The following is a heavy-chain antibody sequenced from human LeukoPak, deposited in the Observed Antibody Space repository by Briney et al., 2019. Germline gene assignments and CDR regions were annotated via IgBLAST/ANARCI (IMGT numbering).Heavy chain of an antibody. D-gene: IGHD6-13*01. J-gene: IGHJ4*02. Sequence: ASVMVSCKASGYTFTSYGISWVRQAPGQGLEWMGWISAYNGNTNYAQKLQGRVTMTTDISTSTAYLELRSLRSDDTAVYYCATCLEQQLAQLDYWGQGTLVTVSS. V-gene: IGHV1-18*01. CDR3: ATCLEQQLAQLDY. CDR1: GYTFTSYG. CDR2: ISAYNGNT.